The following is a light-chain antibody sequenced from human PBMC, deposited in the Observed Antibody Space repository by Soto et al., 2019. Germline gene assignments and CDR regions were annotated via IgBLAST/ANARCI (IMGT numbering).Light chain of an antibody. J-gene: IGKJ1*01. Sequence: DIQLTQPPSTLSASVGDRVTITCRASQGITGWLAWYKQEPGKAPKLLIFDASTLESGVPPRFTGSGSGTEFTLSIRNLKPEDFATYYCQQYQRYWTGGHGTKL. CDR2: DAS. CDR3: QQYQRYWT. CDR1: QGITGW. V-gene: IGKV1-5*01.